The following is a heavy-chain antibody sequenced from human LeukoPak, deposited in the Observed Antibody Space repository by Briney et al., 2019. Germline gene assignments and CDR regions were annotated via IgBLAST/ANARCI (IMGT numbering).Heavy chain of an antibody. J-gene: IGHJ4*02. CDR2: IKQDGTEK. Sequence: GGSLRLSCGASGFTFTTYWMSWVRQAPGKGLEWVANIKQDGTEKYYVDSVKGRFTISRDYARNSLYLQLNSLRAEDTAVYYCARLSEMFRGPQVIYYFDYWGQGTLVTVSS. CDR1: GFTFTTYW. V-gene: IGHV3-7*01. D-gene: IGHD3-10*01. CDR3: ARLSEMFRGPQVIYYFDY.